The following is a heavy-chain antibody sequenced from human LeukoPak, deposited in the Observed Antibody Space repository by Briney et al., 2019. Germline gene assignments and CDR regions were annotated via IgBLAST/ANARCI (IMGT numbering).Heavy chain of an antibody. Sequence: GGSLRLSCAASGFTFSSYSMNWVRQAPGKGLEWVSSISSSSSYIYYADSVKGRFTISRDNAKNSLYLQMNSLRAEDTAVYYCARAGYCSGGSCYYYGMDVWGQGTTVTVSS. D-gene: IGHD2-15*01. J-gene: IGHJ6*02. V-gene: IGHV3-21*01. CDR3: ARAGYCSGGSCYYYGMDV. CDR2: ISSSSSYI. CDR1: GFTFSSYS.